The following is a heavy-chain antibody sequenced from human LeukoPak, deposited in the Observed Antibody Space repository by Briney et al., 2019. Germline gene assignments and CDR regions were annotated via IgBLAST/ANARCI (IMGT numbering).Heavy chain of an antibody. CDR1: GGSISSGSYY. Sequence: PSETLSLTCTVSGGSISSGSYYWSWIRQPAGKGLEWIGRIYTSGSTNYNPSLKCRVTISVDTSKNQFSLKLSPVTAADTAVYYCARTGNWGAFDIWGQGTMVTVSS. J-gene: IGHJ3*02. D-gene: IGHD3-16*01. CDR2: IYTSGST. CDR3: ARTGNWGAFDI. V-gene: IGHV4-61*02.